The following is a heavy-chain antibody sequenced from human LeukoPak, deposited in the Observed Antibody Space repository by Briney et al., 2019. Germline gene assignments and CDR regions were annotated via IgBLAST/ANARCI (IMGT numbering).Heavy chain of an antibody. Sequence: GGSLRLSCAASGFTVSSNYMSWVRQAPGKGLEWVSVIYSGGSTYYADSVKGRFTISRDNSKNTLYLQMNSLRAEGTAVYYCAKDRWWCGYCSGILPYYYYGMDVWGQGTTVTVSS. CDR2: IYSGGST. D-gene: IGHD2-15*01. J-gene: IGHJ6*02. CDR1: GFTVSSNY. V-gene: IGHV3-53*05. CDR3: AKDRWWCGYCSGILPYYYYGMDV.